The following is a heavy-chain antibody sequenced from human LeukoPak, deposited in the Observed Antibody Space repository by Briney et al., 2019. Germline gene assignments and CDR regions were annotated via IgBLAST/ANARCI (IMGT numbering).Heavy chain of an antibody. CDR2: IWYDGSNK. D-gene: IGHD2-21*01. Sequence: GGSLRLSCAASGFTFSSHWMHWVRQAPGKGLEWVAVIWYDGSNKYYADSVKGRFTISRDNSKNTLNLQMNSLRAEDTAVYYCVRDVKNPSTVIGLFDYWGQGTLVTVSS. CDR3: VRDVKNPSTVIGLFDY. J-gene: IGHJ4*02. V-gene: IGHV3-33*08. CDR1: GFTFSSHW.